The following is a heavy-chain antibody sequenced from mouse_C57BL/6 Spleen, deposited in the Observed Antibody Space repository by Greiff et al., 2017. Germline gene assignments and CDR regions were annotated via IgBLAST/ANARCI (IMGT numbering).Heavy chain of an antibody. D-gene: IGHD1-1*01. Sequence: QVQLQQSGPELVKPGASVKISCKASGYAFSSSWINWVKQRPGKGLEWIGRIYPGDGDTNYNGKFKGKATLTADKSSSTAYMQLSSLTSEDSAVYFCARPYGSSHYLDYWGQGTTLTVSS. CDR3: ARPYGSSHYLDY. J-gene: IGHJ2*01. CDR2: IYPGDGDT. CDR1: GYAFSSSW. V-gene: IGHV1-82*01.